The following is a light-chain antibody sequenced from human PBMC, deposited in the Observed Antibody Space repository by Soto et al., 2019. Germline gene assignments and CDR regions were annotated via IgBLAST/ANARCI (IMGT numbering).Light chain of an antibody. V-gene: IGKV1-33*01. J-gene: IGKJ5*01. CDR1: QGIGIY. CDR2: AAS. CDR3: QQYENLPT. Sequence: DIQMTQSPSTLSASVGDRVTITCRASQGIGIYFAWYQQKPGKAPKLLIYAASNLEAGVPSRFRGSGSGTDFTFTISRLQPEDIATYYCQQYENLPTFGQGTRLEIK.